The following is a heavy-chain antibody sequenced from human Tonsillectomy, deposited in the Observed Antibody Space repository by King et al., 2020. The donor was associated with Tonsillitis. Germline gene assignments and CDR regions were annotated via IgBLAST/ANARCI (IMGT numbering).Heavy chain of an antibody. D-gene: IGHD3-3*01. CDR2: IYTSGST. CDR3: AITYYGFWGGYYGDY. Sequence: QLQESGPGLVKPSQTLSLTCTVSGGSISSGSYYWSWIRQPAGKGLEWIGRIYTSGSTNYNPSLKSRVTMSVDTSKNQFSLKLSSVTAADTAVYYCAITYYGFWGGYYGDYWGPGTLVTGS. CDR1: GGSISSGSYY. J-gene: IGHJ4*02. V-gene: IGHV4-61*02.